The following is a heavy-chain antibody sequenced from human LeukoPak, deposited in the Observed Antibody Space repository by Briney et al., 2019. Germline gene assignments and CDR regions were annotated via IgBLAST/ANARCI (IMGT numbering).Heavy chain of an antibody. CDR3: ARGGYGSGIYYYYYMDV. Sequence: SETLSLTCSVSGDSISIYYWSWIRQPPGKGLEWIGYIYNSGSTNYNLSLKSRVTISVDTSKNQFSLKLTSVTAADTAVYYCARGGYGSGIYYYYYMDVWGKGTTVTVSS. D-gene: IGHD3-10*01. CDR1: GDSISIYY. CDR2: IYNSGST. J-gene: IGHJ6*03. V-gene: IGHV4-59*01.